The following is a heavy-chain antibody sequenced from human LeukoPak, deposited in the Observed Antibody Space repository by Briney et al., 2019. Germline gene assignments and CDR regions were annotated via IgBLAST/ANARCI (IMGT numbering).Heavy chain of an antibody. J-gene: IGHJ6*02. CDR3: ARDLPLPAVTTYYYYGMDV. CDR1: GYTFRIYS. CDR2: ISSSSSYI. Sequence: PGGSLRLSCAASGYTFRIYSMNCVRDAPGKGLEWVSSISSSSSYIYYADSVKGRFTISRDNAKNSLYLQMNSLRAEDTAVYYCARDLPLPAVTTYYYYGMDVWGQGTTVTVSS. D-gene: IGHD4-17*01. V-gene: IGHV3-21*01.